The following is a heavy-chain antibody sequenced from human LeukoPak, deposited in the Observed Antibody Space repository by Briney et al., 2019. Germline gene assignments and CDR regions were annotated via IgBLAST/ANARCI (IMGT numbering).Heavy chain of an antibody. CDR1: GGSISSYY. Sequence: SETLSLTCTVSGGSISSYYWSWIRQPPGKGLEWIGYIYYSGSTNYNPSLKSRVTISVDTSKNQFSLKLSSVTAADTAVYYCARSSSGWYSNYFDYWGQGTLVTVSS. CDR2: IYYSGST. J-gene: IGHJ4*02. D-gene: IGHD6-19*01. V-gene: IGHV4-59*01. CDR3: ARSSSGWYSNYFDY.